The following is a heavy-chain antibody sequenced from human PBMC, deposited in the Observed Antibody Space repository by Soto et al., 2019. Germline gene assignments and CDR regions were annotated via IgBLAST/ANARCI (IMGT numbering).Heavy chain of an antibody. D-gene: IGHD1-26*01. CDR3: AKDGNSGSYYLFDY. V-gene: IGHV3-43*01. J-gene: IGHJ4*02. CDR2: ISWDGGST. Sequence: PGGSLRLSCAASGFTFDVYTLHWVRQAPGKGLEWVSLISWDGGSTYYADSVKGRFTISRDNSKNSLYLQMNSLRTEDTALYYCAKDGNSGSYYLFDYWGQGT. CDR1: GFTFDVYT.